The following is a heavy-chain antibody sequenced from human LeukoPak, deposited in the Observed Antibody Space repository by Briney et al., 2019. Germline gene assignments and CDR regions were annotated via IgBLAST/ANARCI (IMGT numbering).Heavy chain of an antibody. J-gene: IGHJ6*03. CDR3: ARHVTVGATTPYYYYYMDV. V-gene: IGHV4-39*01. CDR2: FYYSGST. CDR1: GGSISSSRYY. Sequence: PSETLSLTCTVSGGSISSSRYYWGWIRQPPGKGLEWIGSFYYSGSTYYNPSLKSRVTISVDTSKNQFSLKLSSVTAADTAVYYCARHVTVGATTPYYYYYMDVWGKGTTVTISS. D-gene: IGHD1-26*01.